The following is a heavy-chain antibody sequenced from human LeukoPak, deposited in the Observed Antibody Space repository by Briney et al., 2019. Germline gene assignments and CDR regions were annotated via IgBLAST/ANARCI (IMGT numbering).Heavy chain of an antibody. V-gene: IGHV3-48*03. CDR2: ISSSRTTI. D-gene: IGHD2-2*01. J-gene: IGHJ4*02. Sequence: GGSLRLSCAASGFTFSIYEMNWVRQAPGKGLEWVSYISSSRTTIYYADSVKGRFTISRDNAKNSLYLQMNSLRAEDTAVFYCARETDSTLFDYWGQGTLVTVSS. CDR1: GFTFSIYE. CDR3: ARETDSTLFDY.